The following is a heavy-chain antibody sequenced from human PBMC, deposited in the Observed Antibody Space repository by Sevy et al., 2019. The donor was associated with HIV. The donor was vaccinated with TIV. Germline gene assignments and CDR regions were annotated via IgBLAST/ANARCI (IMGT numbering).Heavy chain of an antibody. V-gene: IGHV3-7*03. CDR1: GFTFSSYW. Sequence: GGSLRLSCAASGFTFSSYWMSWVRQAPGKGLEWVANIKQDGSEKYYVDSVKGRFTMSRDNAKNSLYLQMNSLRAEDTAVYYCAREAYYDFWSGYEFDYWGQGTLVTVSS. CDR2: IKQDGSEK. CDR3: AREAYYDFWSGYEFDY. J-gene: IGHJ4*02. D-gene: IGHD3-3*01.